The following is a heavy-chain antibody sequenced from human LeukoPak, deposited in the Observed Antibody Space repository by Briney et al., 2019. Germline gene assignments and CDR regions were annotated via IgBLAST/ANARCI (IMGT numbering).Heavy chain of an antibody. CDR2: IYYSGST. CDR3: ARLLYDDFGSGPLMDV. D-gene: IGHD3-3*01. Sequence: SETLSLTCTVSDGSISSYYWRWIRQPPGKGLEWVGYIYYSGSTNYNPALKSRVTTSVDTSKNQLSLKLSSVTAADTAVYYCARLLYDDFGSGPLMDVWGKGTTVTVSS. CDR1: DGSISSYY. V-gene: IGHV4-59*08. J-gene: IGHJ6*03.